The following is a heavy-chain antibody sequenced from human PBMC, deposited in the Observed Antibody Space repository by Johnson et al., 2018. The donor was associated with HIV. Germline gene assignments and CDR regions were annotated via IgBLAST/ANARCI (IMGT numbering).Heavy chain of an antibody. CDR2: ISYDGNNK. CDR3: ARETGVRPLTYYYDSSGYYYDAFDI. D-gene: IGHD3-22*01. J-gene: IGHJ3*02. V-gene: IGHV3-30-3*01. Sequence: QVQLVESGGGVLRPGASLRLSCAASGFTFSSYAMHWVRQPPVKGLEWVAVISYDGNNKYYADSVKGRVTISRDNSKNSLYLQMNSLRAEDTAVYYCARETGVRPLTYYYDSSGYYYDAFDIWGQGTMVTVSS. CDR1: GFTFSSYA.